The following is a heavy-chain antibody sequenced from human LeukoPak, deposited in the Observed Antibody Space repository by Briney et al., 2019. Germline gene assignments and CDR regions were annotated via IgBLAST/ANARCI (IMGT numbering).Heavy chain of an antibody. D-gene: IGHD3-22*01. V-gene: IGHV3-23*01. CDR3: VRDWGYDSSGYWQKYFDS. CDR1: GFTFSDYA. CDR2: ISGSGVMT. J-gene: IGHJ4*02. Sequence: GGSLRLSCAASGFTFSDYAMTWVRQAPGKGLEWVATISGSGVMTYYADSVKGRFTVSGDYSKNTLYLQMNSLRAEDTAVYYCVRDWGYDSSGYWQKYFDSWGQGTLVTVTS.